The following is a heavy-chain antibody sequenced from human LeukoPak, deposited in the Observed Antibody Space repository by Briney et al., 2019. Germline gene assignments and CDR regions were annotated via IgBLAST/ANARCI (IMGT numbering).Heavy chain of an antibody. Sequence: PSETLSLTCTVSGGSISSYYWSWIRQPAGKGLEWIGRIYTSGSINYNPSLKSRVTMSVDTSKNQFSLKLSSVTAADTAVYYCASSIAAADPFDYWGQGTLVTVSS. J-gene: IGHJ4*02. D-gene: IGHD6-13*01. CDR2: IYTSGSI. CDR3: ASSIAAADPFDY. V-gene: IGHV4-4*07. CDR1: GGSISSYY.